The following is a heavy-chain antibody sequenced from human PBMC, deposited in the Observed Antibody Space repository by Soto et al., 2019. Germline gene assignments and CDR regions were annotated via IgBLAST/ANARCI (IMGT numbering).Heavy chain of an antibody. CDR1: GGSISSYY. CDR3: ARAWDGDYIPYYFDY. Sequence: SETLSLTCTVSGGSISSYYWSWIRQPPGKGLEWIGYIYYSGSTNYNPSLKSRVTISVDTSKNQFSLKLSSVTAADTAVYYCARAWDGDYIPYYFDYWGQGTLVTVSS. D-gene: IGHD4-17*01. V-gene: IGHV4-59*08. J-gene: IGHJ4*02. CDR2: IYYSGST.